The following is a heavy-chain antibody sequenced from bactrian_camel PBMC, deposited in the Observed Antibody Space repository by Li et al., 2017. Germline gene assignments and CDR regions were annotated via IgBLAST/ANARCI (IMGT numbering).Heavy chain of an antibody. D-gene: IGHD2*01. V-gene: IGHV3S53*01. Sequence: HVQLVESGGGSVQAGGSLRLSCVGSGYPNIMKIRYIGWFREAPGKEREAVAKLYFGSSGSAYYAEAVKGRFTISQDNEENTVYLQMSGLKPEDTAMYHCKGERVCGDSDHETYWGQGTQVTVSS. CDR3: KGERVCGDSDHETY. CDR2: FGSSGSA. J-gene: IGHJ4*01. CDR1: GYPNIMKIRY.